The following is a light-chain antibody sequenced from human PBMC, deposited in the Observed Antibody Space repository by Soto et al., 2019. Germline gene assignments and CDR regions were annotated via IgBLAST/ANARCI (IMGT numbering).Light chain of an antibody. CDR2: EVS. CDR1: SSDVGGYNY. V-gene: IGLV2-8*01. J-gene: IGLJ1*01. Sequence: QSALTQPPSASGSPGQSVTISCTGTSSDVGGYNYVSWYQQHPGRAPKLMIYEVSKRPSGVPDRFSGSKSGNTASLTVSGLQTEDEDDYYCSSYAGSNNQVFGTGTKVTVL. CDR3: SSYAGSNNQV.